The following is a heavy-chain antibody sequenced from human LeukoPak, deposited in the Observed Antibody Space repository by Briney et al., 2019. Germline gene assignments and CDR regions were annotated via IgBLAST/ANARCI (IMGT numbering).Heavy chain of an antibody. D-gene: IGHD5-12*01. V-gene: IGHV3-23*01. CDR2: ISGSGGST. J-gene: IGHJ4*02. Sequence: PGGSLGLSCAASGFTFSSYAMSWVRQAPGKGLEWVSAISGSGGSTYYADSVKGRFTISRDNSKNTLYLQMNSLRAEDTAVYYCAKDLSMVATRYYFDYWGQGTLVTVSS. CDR1: GFTFSSYA. CDR3: AKDLSMVATRYYFDY.